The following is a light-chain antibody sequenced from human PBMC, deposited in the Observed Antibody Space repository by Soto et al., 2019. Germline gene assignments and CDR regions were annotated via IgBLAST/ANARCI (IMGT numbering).Light chain of an antibody. CDR1: SSNIGNNA. CDR2: YDD. CDR3: AAWDDSLNGPV. J-gene: IGLJ3*02. Sequence: QSVLTQPPSVSGAPRQRVTISCSGSSSNIGNNAVNWYQQLPGKAPRLLIYYDDLRPSGVSDRFSGSKSGTSASLAISGLQSEDEADYYCAAWDDSLNGPVFGGGTKLTVL. V-gene: IGLV1-36*01.